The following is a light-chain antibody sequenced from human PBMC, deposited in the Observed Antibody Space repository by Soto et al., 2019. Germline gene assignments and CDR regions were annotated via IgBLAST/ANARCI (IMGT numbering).Light chain of an antibody. V-gene: IGKV1-39*01. CDR2: AAS. CDR1: QSISSY. Sequence: IQMTHSPSSLSASVGDRVTITCRASQSISSYLNWYQQKPGKAPKLLIYAASSLQSGVPSRFSGSGSGTDFTLTISSLQPEDFATYYCQQSYSTPKNFGPGTKVDIK. J-gene: IGKJ3*01. CDR3: QQSYSTPKN.